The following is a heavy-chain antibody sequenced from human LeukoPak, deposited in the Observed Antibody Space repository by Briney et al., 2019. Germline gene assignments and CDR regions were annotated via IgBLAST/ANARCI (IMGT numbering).Heavy chain of an antibody. J-gene: IGHJ6*03. D-gene: IGHD2-15*01. Sequence: SETLSLTCIVSGGSISSTSYYWGWIRQPPGKGLEWIGSFYYSGSTYYNPSLKSRVTISVDTSKNQFSLKLSSVTAADTAVYYCAREPGIGYYYYMDVWGKGTTVTVSS. CDR2: FYYSGST. CDR3: AREPGIGYYYYMDV. V-gene: IGHV4-39*02. CDR1: GGSISSTSYY.